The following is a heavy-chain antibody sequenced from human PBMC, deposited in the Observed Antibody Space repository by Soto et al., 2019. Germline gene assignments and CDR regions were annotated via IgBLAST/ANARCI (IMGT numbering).Heavy chain of an antibody. J-gene: IGHJ4*02. Sequence: GGSLRLSCAASGFTFSSYAMHWVRQAPGKGLEWVAVISYDGSNKYYADSVKGRFTISRDNSKNTLYLQMNSLRAEDTAVYYCARARIYSSGYFLLDYWGQGTLVTVSS. CDR3: ARARIYSSGYFLLDY. D-gene: IGHD3-22*01. CDR1: GFTFSSYA. CDR2: ISYDGSNK. V-gene: IGHV3-30*04.